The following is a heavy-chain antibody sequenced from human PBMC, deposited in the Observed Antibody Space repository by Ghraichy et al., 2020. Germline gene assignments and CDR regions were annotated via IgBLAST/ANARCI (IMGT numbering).Heavy chain of an antibody. J-gene: IGHJ6*03. CDR3: ARGMTNYYYYMDV. D-gene: IGHD2-8*01. CDR1: GFTFSSYS. V-gene: IGHV3-21*01. CDR2: ISSSSSYI. Sequence: GGSLRLSCAASGFTFSSYSMNWVRQAPGKGLEWVSSISSSSSYIYYADSVKGRFTISRDNAKNSLYLQMNSLRAEDTAVYYCARGMTNYYYYMDVWGKGTTVTVSS.